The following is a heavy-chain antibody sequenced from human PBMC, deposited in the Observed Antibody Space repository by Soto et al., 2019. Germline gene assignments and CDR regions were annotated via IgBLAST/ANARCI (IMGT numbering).Heavy chain of an antibody. CDR2: IYPGDSDA. V-gene: IGHV5-51*01. CDR3: ASQSGTYDADAFHF. CDR1: GYMFTTYW. Sequence: GESLKISCKGSGYMFTTYWIVWVRQMPGKGLEWMGIIYPGDSDARYSPSFQCQVTISVDKSISTAYLQSSSLKASDTAMYYCASQSGTYDADAFHFWGQGTMVTVSS. D-gene: IGHD1-26*01. J-gene: IGHJ3*01.